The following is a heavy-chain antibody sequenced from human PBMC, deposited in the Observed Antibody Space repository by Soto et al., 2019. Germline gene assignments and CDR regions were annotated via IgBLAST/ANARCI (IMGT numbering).Heavy chain of an antibody. J-gene: IGHJ4*02. CDR1: GGTFSSYA. Sequence: SVKVSCKASGGTFSSYAISWVRQALGQGLEWMGGIIPIFGTANYAQKFQGRVTITADESTSRAYMELSSLGSEDTAVYYCARYRAPYYDFWSGYLGWGQGTLVSVSS. V-gene: IGHV1-69*13. CDR2: IIPIFGTA. D-gene: IGHD3-3*01. CDR3: ARYRAPYYDFWSGYLG.